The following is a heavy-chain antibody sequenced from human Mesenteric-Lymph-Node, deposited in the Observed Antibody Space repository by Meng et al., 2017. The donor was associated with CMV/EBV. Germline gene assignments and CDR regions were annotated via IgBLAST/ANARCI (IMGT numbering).Heavy chain of an antibody. CDR1: GFTFRSYE. CDR2: ISGAGGTI. D-gene: IGHD6-13*01. V-gene: IGHV3-48*03. CDR3: ARTDPRYTSSWYGAFDI. J-gene: IGHJ3*02. Sequence: GESLKIFCEVSGFTFRSYEMNWVRQAPGKGLEWVSYISGAGGTIYYADSVKGRFTISRDNAKNSLYLQMDSLRAEDTAVYYCARTDPRYTSSWYGAFDIWGQGTMVTVSS.